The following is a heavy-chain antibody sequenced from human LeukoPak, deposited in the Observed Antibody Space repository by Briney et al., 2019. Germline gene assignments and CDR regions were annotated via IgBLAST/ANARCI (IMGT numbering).Heavy chain of an antibody. D-gene: IGHD6-13*01. Sequence: SETLSLTCTVSGDSISSSTYYWGWIRQPPGKGLEWIGSIYHSGSTYYNPSLKSRVTTSVDTSKNQFSPNLNSVTAADTAIYYCARHGYSTTKSFDFWGQGTLVTVSS. CDR2: IYHSGST. J-gene: IGHJ4*02. CDR1: GDSISSSTYY. CDR3: ARHGYSTTKSFDF. V-gene: IGHV4-39*01.